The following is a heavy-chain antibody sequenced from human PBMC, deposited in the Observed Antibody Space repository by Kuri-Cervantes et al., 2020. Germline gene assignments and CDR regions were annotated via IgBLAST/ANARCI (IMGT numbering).Heavy chain of an antibody. CDR2: IRSKANSYAT. Sequence: LSLTCAASGFTFSGSAMHWVRQASGKGLEWVGRIRSKANSYATAYAASVKGRFTISRDDSKNTAYLQMNSLKTEDTAVYYCYGSGSFSTPQSEYWGQGTLVTVSS. D-gene: IGHD3-10*01. V-gene: IGHV3-73*01. CDR1: GFTFSGSA. J-gene: IGHJ4*02. CDR3: YGSGSFSTPQSEY.